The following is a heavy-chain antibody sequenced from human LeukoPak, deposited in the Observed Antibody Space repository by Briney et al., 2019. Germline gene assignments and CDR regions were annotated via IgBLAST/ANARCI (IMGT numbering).Heavy chain of an antibody. CDR3: AKEIWPTVTTPGHTHFDY. Sequence: GGSLRLSCAASGFTFSSYGMHWVRQAPGKGLEWVAFIRYDGSNKYYADSVKGRFTISRDNSKNTLCLQMNSLRAEDTAVYYCAKEIWPTVTTPGHTHFDYWGQGTLVTVSS. D-gene: IGHD4-17*01. CDR1: GFTFSSYG. CDR2: IRYDGSNK. J-gene: IGHJ4*02. V-gene: IGHV3-30*02.